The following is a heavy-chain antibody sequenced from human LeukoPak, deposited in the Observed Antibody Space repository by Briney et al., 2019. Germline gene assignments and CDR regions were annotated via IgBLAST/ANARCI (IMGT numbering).Heavy chain of an antibody. CDR2: INAGNGNT. Sequence: GASVKVSWKASGYTFTSYAMHWVRQAPEQRLEWMGWINAGNGNTKYSQKFQGRVTITRDTSASTAYMELSSLRSEDTAVYYCARGSISGVATIELDFDYWGQGTLVTVSS. CDR1: GYTFTSYA. D-gene: IGHD5-12*01. V-gene: IGHV1-3*01. CDR3: ARGSISGVATIELDFDY. J-gene: IGHJ4*02.